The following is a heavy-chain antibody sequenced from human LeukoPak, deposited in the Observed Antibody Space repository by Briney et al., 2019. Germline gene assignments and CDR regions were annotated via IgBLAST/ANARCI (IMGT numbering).Heavy chain of an antibody. CDR2: IYDSGST. CDR1: GGSISIYY. D-gene: IGHD3-3*02. Sequence: SETLSLTCTVSGGSISIYYWSWIRQPPGKGLERIGYIYDSGSTNYNPSLKSRVTISVDTSKNQFSLKLSSVTAADTAVYFCARGPDFGAFLDSWGQGTLVTVSS. CDR3: ARGPDFGAFLDS. V-gene: IGHV4-59*01. J-gene: IGHJ4*02.